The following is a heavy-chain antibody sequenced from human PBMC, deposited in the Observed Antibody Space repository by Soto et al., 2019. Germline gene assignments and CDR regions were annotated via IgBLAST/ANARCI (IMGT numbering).Heavy chain of an antibody. V-gene: IGHV1-69*13. J-gene: IGHJ5*02. CDR3: ARASRIRYFDWLFPQELNWFDP. Sequence: SVKVSCKASGGTFSSYAISWVRQAPGQGLEWMGGNIPIFGTANYAQKFQGRVTITADESTSTAYMELSSLRSEDTAVYYCARASRIRYFDWLFPQELNWFDPWGQGTLVTVSS. CDR2: NIPIFGTA. D-gene: IGHD3-9*01. CDR1: GGTFSSYA.